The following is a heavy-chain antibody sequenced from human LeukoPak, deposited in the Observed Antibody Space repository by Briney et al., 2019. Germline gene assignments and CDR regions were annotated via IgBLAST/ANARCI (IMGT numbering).Heavy chain of an antibody. J-gene: IGHJ4*02. D-gene: IGHD5-12*01. V-gene: IGHV1-2*02. Sequence: GASVKVSCKASGYTFTGYYMHWVRQAPGQGLEWMGWINPNSGGTNYAQKFQGRVTMTRDTSISTACMELSRLRSDDTAVYYCARWGATRLKVKSFDYWGQGPLVPVS. CDR1: GYTFTGYY. CDR2: INPNSGGT. CDR3: ARWGATRLKVKSFDY.